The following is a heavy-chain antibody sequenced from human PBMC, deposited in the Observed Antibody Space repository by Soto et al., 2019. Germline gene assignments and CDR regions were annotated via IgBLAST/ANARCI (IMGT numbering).Heavy chain of an antibody. CDR1: GFTFDDYA. Sequence: GGSLRLSCAASGFTFDDYAMHWVRQAPGKGLEWVSGISWNSGSIGYADSVKGRFTISRDNAKNSLYLQMNSLRAEDTALYYCVGKDFDYWGQGTLVTVSS. J-gene: IGHJ4*02. V-gene: IGHV3-9*01. CDR2: ISWNSGSI. CDR3: VGKDFDY.